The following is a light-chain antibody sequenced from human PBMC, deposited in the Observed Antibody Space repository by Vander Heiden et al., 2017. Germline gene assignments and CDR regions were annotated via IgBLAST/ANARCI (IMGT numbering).Light chain of an antibody. CDR2: KNN. CDR3: AAWDDSLNGV. J-gene: IGLJ3*02. Sequence: SLRPQPPPASGTPGQTVTIFCFGSSSNIGVNFVHWYQQLPGMAPKLLIYKNNQRPSGVPDRFSGSKSGTSASLAISGLRSEDEADYYCAAWDDSLNGVFGGGTKLTVL. V-gene: IGLV1-47*01. CDR1: SSNIGVNF.